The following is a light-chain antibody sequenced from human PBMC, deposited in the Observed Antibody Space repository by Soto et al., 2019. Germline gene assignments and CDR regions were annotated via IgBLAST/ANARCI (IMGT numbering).Light chain of an antibody. V-gene: IGKV1-39*01. CDR3: HQRYRTPHT. CDR2: AAS. J-gene: IGKJ2*01. Sequence: DIQMTQSPSSLSASVGDRVTITCRASQGVSAYLLWYQQRQGRAPKLLIYAASNLVSGVPSRFSGGGSGANFNLTISRLQREDFDTYYCHQRYRTPHTFGQGKKLETK. CDR1: QGVSAY.